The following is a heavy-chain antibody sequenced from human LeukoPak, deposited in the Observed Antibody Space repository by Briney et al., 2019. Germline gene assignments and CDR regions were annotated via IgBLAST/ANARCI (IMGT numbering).Heavy chain of an antibody. J-gene: IGHJ5*02. V-gene: IGHV3-30*02. CDR2: IRNDGTNK. CDR1: GFTFSGSG. CDR3: AKGPSYNWNDGWFDP. Sequence: GGSLRLSCAASGFTFSGSGMHWVRQAPGKGLEWVAFIRNDGTNKYYAESVKGRFTISRDNSKNTLYLQMNSLRAEDTAVYYCAKGPSYNWNDGWFDPWGNGILVAVSS. D-gene: IGHD1-20*01.